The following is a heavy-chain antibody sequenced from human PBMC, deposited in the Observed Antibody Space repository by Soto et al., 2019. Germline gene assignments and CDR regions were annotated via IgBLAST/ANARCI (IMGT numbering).Heavy chain of an antibody. CDR2: IKQDGSEK. CDR1: GFTFSSYW. V-gene: IGHV3-7*01. J-gene: IGHJ4*02. D-gene: IGHD5-12*01. Sequence: EVQLVESGGGLVQPGGSLRLSCAASGFTFSSYWMSWVRQAPGKGLEWVANIKQDGSEKYYVDSVKGRFTISRDNAKNSLYLQMNSLRAEDTAVYYCASLGSGYERGYFDYWGQGTLVTVSS. CDR3: ASLGSGYERGYFDY.